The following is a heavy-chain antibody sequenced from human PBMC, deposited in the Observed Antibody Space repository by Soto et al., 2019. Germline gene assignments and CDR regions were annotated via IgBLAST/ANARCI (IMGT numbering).Heavy chain of an antibody. CDR1: GFKCSDCS. Sequence: GADLRPSYGGSGFKCSDCSMTWVRQAPGRGLEWVSYISSSSFTIYYADSVKGRFTISRDNAKNSLYLQMNSLRAEDTAVYYCARGCSSTSCYKSFDYWGQGTLVTVSS. CDR2: ISSSSFTI. V-gene: IGHV3-48*04. J-gene: IGHJ4*02. D-gene: IGHD2-2*02. CDR3: ARGCSSTSCYKSFDY.